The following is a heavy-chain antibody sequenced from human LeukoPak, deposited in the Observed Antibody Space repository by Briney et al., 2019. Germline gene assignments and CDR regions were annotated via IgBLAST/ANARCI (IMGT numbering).Heavy chain of an antibody. V-gene: IGHV3-23*01. CDR1: GFTFSNYA. D-gene: IGHD6-19*01. Sequence: GGSLRLSCAASGFTFSNYAMSWVRQAPGKGLEWVSVISSSGGSNADSVKGRFTISRDNSKNTLYLQMNSLRAEDTAVYYCARVDYSSGWYAYYFDYWGQGTLVTVSS. J-gene: IGHJ4*02. CDR2: ISSSGGS. CDR3: ARVDYSSGWYAYYFDY.